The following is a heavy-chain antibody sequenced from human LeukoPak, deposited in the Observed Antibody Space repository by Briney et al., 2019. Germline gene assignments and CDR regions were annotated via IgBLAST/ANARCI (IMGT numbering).Heavy chain of an antibody. CDR3: AKNLDSNSYHTDDAFDI. J-gene: IGHJ3*02. V-gene: IGHV3-23*01. D-gene: IGHD3-22*01. CDR2: ISVSGYGT. CDR1: GFTFNTYA. Sequence: GGSLRLSCAASGFTFNTYAMNWVRQAPGKGLEWVSVISVSGYGTYYADSVKGRFTISRDNSKNTLHLQMHSLRAEDTAVYYCAKNLDSNSYHTDDAFDIWGHGTVVTVSS.